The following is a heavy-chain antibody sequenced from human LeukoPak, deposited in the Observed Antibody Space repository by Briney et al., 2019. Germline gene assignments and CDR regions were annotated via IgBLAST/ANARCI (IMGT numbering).Heavy chain of an antibody. CDR1: GYTFTSYG. J-gene: IGHJ4*02. D-gene: IGHD3-22*01. V-gene: IGHV1-18*01. CDR3: ARGGRSYDSSGYYPIDY. Sequence: ASVKVSCKASGYTFTSYGISWVRQAPGQGLEWMGWISAYNGNTNYAQKLQGRVTMTTDTSTSTACMELRSLRSDDTAVYYCARGGRSYDSSGYYPIDYWGQGTLVTVSS. CDR2: ISAYNGNT.